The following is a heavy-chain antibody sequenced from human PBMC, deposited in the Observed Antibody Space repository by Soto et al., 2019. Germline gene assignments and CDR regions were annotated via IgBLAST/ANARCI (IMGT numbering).Heavy chain of an antibody. CDR1: GFTFSSYA. CDR2: ISGSGGST. Sequence: GGSLRLSCAAPGFTFSSYAMSWVRQAPGKGLEWVSAISGSGGSTYYADSVKGRFTISRDNSKNTLYLQMNSLRAEDTAVYYCAKDQDTQYYYDSSGVFDYWGQGTLVTVSS. CDR3: AKDQDTQYYYDSSGVFDY. V-gene: IGHV3-23*01. J-gene: IGHJ4*02. D-gene: IGHD3-22*01.